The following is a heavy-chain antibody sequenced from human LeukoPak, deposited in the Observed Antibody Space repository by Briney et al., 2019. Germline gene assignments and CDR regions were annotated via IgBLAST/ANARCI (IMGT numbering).Heavy chain of an antibody. CDR3: ARLRRPLYFGVVTRWWFDP. CDR2: INHSGST. J-gene: IGHJ5*02. D-gene: IGHD3-3*01. Sequence: PSETLSLTCAVYGGSFSGYYWSWIRQPPGKGLEWIGEINHSGSTNYNPSLKSRVTISVDTSKNQFSLKLSSVTAADTAVYYCARLRRPLYFGVVTRWWFDPWGQGTLVTVSS. CDR1: GGSFSGYY. V-gene: IGHV4-34*01.